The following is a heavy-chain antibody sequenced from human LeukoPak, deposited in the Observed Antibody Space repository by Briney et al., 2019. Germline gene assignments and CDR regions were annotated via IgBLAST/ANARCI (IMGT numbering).Heavy chain of an antibody. V-gene: IGHV3-74*01. CDR2: INTDGSST. CDR3: ARGRITSSWYYFDY. J-gene: IGHJ4*02. CDR1: GFTFSGYW. D-gene: IGHD6-13*01. Sequence: GGSLRLSCAASGFTFSGYWMHWVRQAPGKGLVWVSRINTDGSSTTYADFVKGRFTISRDNAKNTLYLQMNSLRVEDTAVYYCARGRITSSWYYFDYWGQGTPVTVSS.